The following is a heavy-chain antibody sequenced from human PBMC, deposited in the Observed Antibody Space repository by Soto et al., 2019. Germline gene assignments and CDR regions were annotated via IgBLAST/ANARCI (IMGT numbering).Heavy chain of an antibody. D-gene: IGHD6-13*01. CDR1: GFSLSTRGVG. J-gene: IGHJ4*02. CDR3: AHIGVSSWFDF. CDR2: IYWDDDK. Sequence: HITLKESGHTLVKPKQTLTLTCTFSGFSLSTRGVGVGWIRQPPGKALEWLALIYWDDDKRYSPSLKTRLTITKDNSHNHVVLTMTNMDPVDTATYSCAHIGVSSWFDFWGQGTLVNVSS. V-gene: IGHV2-5*02.